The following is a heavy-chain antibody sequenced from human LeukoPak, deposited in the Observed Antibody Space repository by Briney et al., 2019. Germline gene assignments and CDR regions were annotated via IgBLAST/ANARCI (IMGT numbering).Heavy chain of an antibody. Sequence: PSETLSLTCTASGGSISSYYWSWLRQPPGKGLEWIGYIYYSGSTNYNPSLKSRVTISIDTSKNHFSLKLSSVPAADPAVYHCAKESGGYTSGWYFDYWGQGTLVAVSS. J-gene: IGHJ4*02. CDR3: AKESGGYTSGWYFDY. D-gene: IGHD6-19*01. CDR2: IYYSGST. V-gene: IGHV4-59*01. CDR1: GGSISSYY.